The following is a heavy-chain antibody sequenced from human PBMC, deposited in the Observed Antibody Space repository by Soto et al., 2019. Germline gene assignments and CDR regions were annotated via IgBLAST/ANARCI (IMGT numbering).Heavy chain of an antibody. D-gene: IGHD5-18*01. V-gene: IGHV4-34*01. CDR3: AAMATNPFIIDY. J-gene: IGHJ4*02. CDR2: INHSGST. Sequence: PPGKGLEWIGEINHSGSTNYNPSLKSRVTISVDTSKNQFSLKLSSVTAADTAVYYCAAMATNPFIIDYPGQGTLVTV.